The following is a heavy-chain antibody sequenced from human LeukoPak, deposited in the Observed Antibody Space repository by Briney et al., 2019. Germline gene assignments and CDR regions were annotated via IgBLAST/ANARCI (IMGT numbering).Heavy chain of an antibody. Sequence: PGGSLRLSCAASGFTFTNYAMTWVRQAPGKGLEWVSTVSGSGDTTYYADSVKGRFTVSRDDSKNTLYLQMNSLRAEDTAVYYCAKVRSSPAYSCYNYWGQGTLVTVSS. CDR1: GFTFTNYA. V-gene: IGHV3-23*01. CDR2: VSGSGDTT. J-gene: IGHJ4*02. CDR3: AKVRSSPAYSCYNY. D-gene: IGHD2-15*01.